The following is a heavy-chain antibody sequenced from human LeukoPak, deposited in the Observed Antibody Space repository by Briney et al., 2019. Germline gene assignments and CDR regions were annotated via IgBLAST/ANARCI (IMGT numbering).Heavy chain of an antibody. D-gene: IGHD3-22*01. J-gene: IGHJ4*02. V-gene: IGHV3-23*01. Sequence: PGGSLRLSCAASGFTFSSYAMSWVRQAPGKGLEWVSAISGSGGTTYYADSVKGQFTISRDNSKDTLYLQMNSLRAEDTALYYCARAPSYYDSSGYPYFDGWGQGTLVTVSS. CDR3: ARAPSYYDSSGYPYFDG. CDR2: ISGSGGTT. CDR1: GFTFSSYA.